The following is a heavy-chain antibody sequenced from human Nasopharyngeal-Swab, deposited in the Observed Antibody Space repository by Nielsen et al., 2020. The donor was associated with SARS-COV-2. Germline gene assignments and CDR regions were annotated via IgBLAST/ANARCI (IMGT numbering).Heavy chain of an antibody. D-gene: IGHD4-17*01. CDR1: GFTFSSYW. CDR2: IKQDGSEK. V-gene: IGHV3-7*03. CDR3: ARRQYGDYYYYYGMDV. J-gene: IGHJ6*02. Sequence: GESLKISCAASGFTFSSYWMSWVRQAPGKGLEWVANIKQDGSEKYYVDSVKGRFTISRDNAKNSLYLQMNSLRAEDTAAYYCARRQYGDYYYYYGMDVWGQGTTVTVSS.